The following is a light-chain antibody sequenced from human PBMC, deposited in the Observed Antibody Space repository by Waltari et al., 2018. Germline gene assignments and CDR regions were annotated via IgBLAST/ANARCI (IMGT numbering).Light chain of an antibody. V-gene: IGKV1-9*01. CDR2: ATS. CDR1: QAISNS. Sequence: DIQVTQSPSFVSASVGDRVTITCRASQAISNSLAWYQQKPGKAPKVLIYATSTLQSGVPSRFSGSGSGTEFTLTVSSLQTEDFATYYWQQIRSYPLTFGGGTKVEIK. J-gene: IGKJ4*01. CDR3: QQIRSYPLT.